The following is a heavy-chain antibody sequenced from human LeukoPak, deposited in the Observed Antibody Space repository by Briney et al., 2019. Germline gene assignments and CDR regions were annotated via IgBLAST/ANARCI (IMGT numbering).Heavy chain of an antibody. D-gene: IGHD3-22*01. CDR1: GFTFSGYE. Sequence: GGSLRLSCSASGFTFSGYEMIWVRQAPGKGLEWLSYISTSGSTRYYADSVKGRFAISRDDAKDSLFLQMNSLRAEDTAVYYCAREAGAPGYFFDYWGQGTLVTVSS. CDR3: AREAGAPGYFFDY. V-gene: IGHV3-48*03. CDR2: ISTSGSTR. J-gene: IGHJ4*02.